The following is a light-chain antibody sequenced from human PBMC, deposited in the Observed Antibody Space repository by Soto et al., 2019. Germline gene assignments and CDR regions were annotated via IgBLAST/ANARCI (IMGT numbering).Light chain of an antibody. J-gene: IGKJ1*01. CDR1: QDISDN. CDR2: GAS. CDR3: QQYDDWPPWT. V-gene: IGKV3-15*01. Sequence: EIVMTQSPATLSVSPGQRATLSCRASQDISDNLAWYQQKPGQAPRLLIYGASTRATGIPARFSGSGSGTEFTLTINSLQSEDLAVYYCQQYDDWPPWTFGQGTKVEIK.